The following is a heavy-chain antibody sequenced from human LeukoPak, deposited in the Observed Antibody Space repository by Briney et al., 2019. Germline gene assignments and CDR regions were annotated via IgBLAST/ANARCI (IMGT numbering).Heavy chain of an antibody. CDR2: FDPEDGET. D-gene: IGHD6-19*01. CDR3: ARDPVGRIAVAGTFVIGWFDP. J-gene: IGHJ5*02. V-gene: IGHV1-24*01. Sequence: ASVKVSCKVSGYTLTELSMHWVRQAPGKGLEWMGGFDPEDGETIYAQKFQGRVTMTEDTSTDTAYMELNSLRAEDTAVYYCARDPVGRIAVAGTFVIGWFDPWGQGTLVTVSS. CDR1: GYTLTELS.